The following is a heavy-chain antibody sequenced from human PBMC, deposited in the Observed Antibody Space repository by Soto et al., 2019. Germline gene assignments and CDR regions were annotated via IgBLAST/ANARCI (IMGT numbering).Heavy chain of an antibody. V-gene: IGHV1-2*02. D-gene: IGHD1-7*01. Sequence: QVQLVQSGAEVKKPGASVKVSCKASGYTFTGYYMHWVRQAPGQGLEWMGWINPNSGDTNYAQKFQGRVTMTRDTSISTAYMELSRLRSDDTAVYYCARSEGYNWNYGGYWGQGTLVTVSS. CDR1: GYTFTGYY. J-gene: IGHJ4*02. CDR3: ARSEGYNWNYGGY. CDR2: INPNSGDT.